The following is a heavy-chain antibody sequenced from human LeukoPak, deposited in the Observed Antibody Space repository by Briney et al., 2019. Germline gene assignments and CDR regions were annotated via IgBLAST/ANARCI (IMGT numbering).Heavy chain of an antibody. CDR3: ASCTSCLPHYYYYYMDV. V-gene: IGHV1-2*02. Sequence: RASVKVSCKASGYTFTGYYMHWVRQAPGQGLEWMGWINPNSGGTNYAQKFQGRVTMTRDTSISAAYMELSRLRSDDTAVYYCASCTSCLPHYYYYYMDVWGKGTTVTVSS. CDR2: INPNSGGT. D-gene: IGHD2-2*01. CDR1: GYTFTGYY. J-gene: IGHJ6*03.